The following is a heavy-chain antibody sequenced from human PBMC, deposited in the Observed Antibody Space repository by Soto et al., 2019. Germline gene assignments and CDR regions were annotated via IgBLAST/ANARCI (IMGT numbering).Heavy chain of an antibody. Sequence: PGGSLRLSCSASGFTFNNYAMHWVRQAPGKGLEWVSGISWEGGSIGYADSVKGRFTISRDNAKNSLYLEMNSLRSEDTALYYCAKDHDEDFGYDWDYFNYWGQGTLVTVSS. CDR2: ISWEGGSI. CDR3: AKDHDEDFGYDWDYFNY. D-gene: IGHD5-12*01. J-gene: IGHJ4*02. V-gene: IGHV3-9*01. CDR1: GFTFNNYA.